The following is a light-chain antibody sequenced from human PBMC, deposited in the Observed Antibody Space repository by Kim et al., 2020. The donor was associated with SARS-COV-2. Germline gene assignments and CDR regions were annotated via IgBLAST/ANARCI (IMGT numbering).Light chain of an antibody. CDR2: SNN. Sequence: GQWVPVSCPGRRSNLGGNIVNWYQQLPGTAPKLLIYSNNERPSGVPDRFSGSKSGTSASLAISGLQSEDEADYYCATWDDSPNGYVFGTGTKVTVL. V-gene: IGLV1-44*01. CDR1: RSNLGGNI. CDR3: ATWDDSPNGYV. J-gene: IGLJ1*01.